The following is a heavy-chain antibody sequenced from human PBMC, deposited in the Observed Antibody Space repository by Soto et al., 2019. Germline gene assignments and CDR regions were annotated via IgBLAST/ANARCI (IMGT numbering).Heavy chain of an antibody. CDR2: IIPLFGTT. J-gene: IGHJ5*02. Sequence: QVQLVQSGSEVKMPGSSVKVSCKTSGGTFSRHAINWVRQAPGQGLEWMGGIIPLFGTTNYAQKFKGRVTISAVESSTTASTDLSSLTSEDAAVYYCARASIHGSGGYFGFDPWGHGTLCTVAS. CDR3: ARASIHGSGGYFGFDP. V-gene: IGHV1-69*01. D-gene: IGHD6-25*01. CDR1: GGTFSRHA.